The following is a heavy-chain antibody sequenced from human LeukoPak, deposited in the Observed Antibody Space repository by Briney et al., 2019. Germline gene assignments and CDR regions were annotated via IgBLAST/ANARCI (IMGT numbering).Heavy chain of an antibody. CDR3: AREAYYYDSSGFFDY. D-gene: IGHD3-22*01. J-gene: IGHJ4*02. CDR2: MNPVSGNA. V-gene: IGHV1-8*01. Sequence: ASVKVSCKASGYTFTNFDINWVRQAPGQGLEWMGWMNPVSGNAGSAQKFQGRVTLTRDTSISTAYMELSRLRSDDTAVYYCAREAYYYDSSGFFDYWGQGTLVTVSS. CDR1: GYTFTNFD.